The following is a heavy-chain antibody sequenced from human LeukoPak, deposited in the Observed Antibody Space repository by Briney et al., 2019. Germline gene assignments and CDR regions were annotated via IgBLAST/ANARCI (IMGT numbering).Heavy chain of an antibody. D-gene: IGHD3-10*01. CDR2: INHSGST. V-gene: IGHV4-34*01. CDR1: GGSFSGYY. Sequence: SETLSLTCAVYGGSFSGYYWSWIRQPPGKGLEWIGEINHSGSTNYNPSLKSRVTISVDTSKNQFSLKLSSVTAADTAVYYCARVAPDGGLSRHFDYWGQGTLVTVSS. CDR3: ARVAPDGGLSRHFDY. J-gene: IGHJ4*02.